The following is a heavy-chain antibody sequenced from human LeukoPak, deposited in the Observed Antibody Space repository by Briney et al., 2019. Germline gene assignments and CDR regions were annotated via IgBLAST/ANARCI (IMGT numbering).Heavy chain of an antibody. V-gene: IGHV3-23*01. CDR2: ISGSGGST. CDR3: ATNAGSYYGSGSYHSF. D-gene: IGHD3-10*01. J-gene: IGHJ4*02. Sequence: GGSLRLSCVDSGFMFRNYAMSWVRQAPGKGLEWVSAISGSGGSTYHEDSVKGRFPISRDNSKNTLFLIMNSLRVEDSAVYYCATNAGSYYGSGSYHSFWGQGTLVTVSS. CDR1: GFMFRNYA.